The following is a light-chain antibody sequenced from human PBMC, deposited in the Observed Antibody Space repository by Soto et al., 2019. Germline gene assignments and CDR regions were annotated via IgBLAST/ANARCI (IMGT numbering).Light chain of an antibody. J-gene: IGKJ4*01. CDR3: QQYGSAPFT. V-gene: IGKV3-20*01. CDR1: QSVGTY. CDR2: GAS. Sequence: EIVLTQSPGTLSLSPGERATLSCRSSQSVGTYLAWYQQKPGQAPRLLMYGASSRATGIPDRFSGSGSGTDFTLTISRLEPEDLAVYYCQQYGSAPFTFGGGTKVDIK.